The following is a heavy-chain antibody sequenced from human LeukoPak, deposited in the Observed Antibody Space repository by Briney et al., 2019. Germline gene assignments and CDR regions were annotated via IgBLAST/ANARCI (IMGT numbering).Heavy chain of an antibody. V-gene: IGHV3-13*01. CDR3: ARGAYFFGESEGMDV. CDR2: IGTAGDT. D-gene: IGHD3-10*01. Sequence: GGSLRLSCAASGFTFSSYDMHWVRQATGKGLEWVAAIGTAGDTYYPGSVKGRFTISRENAKNSLYLQMNSLRAGDTAVYYCARGAYFFGESEGMDVWGQGTTVTVSS. CDR1: GFTFSSYD. J-gene: IGHJ6*02.